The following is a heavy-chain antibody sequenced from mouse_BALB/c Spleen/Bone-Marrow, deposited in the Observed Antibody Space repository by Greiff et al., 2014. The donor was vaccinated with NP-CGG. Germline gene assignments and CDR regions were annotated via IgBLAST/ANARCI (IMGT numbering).Heavy chain of an antibody. CDR2: IDTSDSYT. J-gene: IGHJ4*01. Sequence: QVQLKESGAELGMPGASVKMSCKASGYTFTDNWIYWVKQRPGQGLEWIGAIDTSDSYTNYNQKFMGKASLTVDASSSTAYVQVSSLTSDDSAVYYCARGGHDFSLDYWGQGTSATVSS. V-gene: IGHV1-69*01. CDR1: GYTFTDNW. D-gene: IGHD2-4*01. CDR3: ARGGHDFSLDY.